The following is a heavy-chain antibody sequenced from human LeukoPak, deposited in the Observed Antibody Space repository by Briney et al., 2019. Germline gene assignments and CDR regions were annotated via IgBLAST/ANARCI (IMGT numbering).Heavy chain of an antibody. Sequence: SETLSLTCTVSGGSISSYYWSWIRQPPGKGLEWIGYIYYSGSTKYNPSLKSRVTISVDASKTQFSLKLNSVTAADTAVYYCARGSRELYYFDYWGQGTLVAVSS. J-gene: IGHJ4*02. CDR1: GGSISSYY. CDR3: ARGSRELYYFDY. CDR2: IYYSGST. V-gene: IGHV4-59*01. D-gene: IGHD1-7*01.